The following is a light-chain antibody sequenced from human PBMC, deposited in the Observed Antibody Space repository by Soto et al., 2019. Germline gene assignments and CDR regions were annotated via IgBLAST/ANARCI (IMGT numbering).Light chain of an antibody. CDR3: AAWDDSLNGRYV. CDR2: SNN. V-gene: IGLV1-44*01. Sequence: QSVLTQPPSASGTPGQRVTISCSGSSSNIVSIIVNWYQQLPGTAPKLLIYSNNQRPSGVPDRFSGSKSGTSASLAISGLQSEDEADYYCAAWDDSLNGRYVFGTGTKVTVL. J-gene: IGLJ1*01. CDR1: SSNIVSII.